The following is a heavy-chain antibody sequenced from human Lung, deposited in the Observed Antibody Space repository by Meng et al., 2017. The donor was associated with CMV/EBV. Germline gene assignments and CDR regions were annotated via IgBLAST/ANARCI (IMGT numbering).Heavy chain of an antibody. Sequence: ESGPGLVKLSRPPFLPCTVSGGSISSSSYYWAWIRQPPGEGLEWIGSVVYSGTTYYTSSLKSRVSISVDTSKNQFSLKLSSVTAADTAVYYCARHHHSPTFDYWGQGTLVTVSS. V-gene: IGHV4-39*01. D-gene: IGHD1-14*01. CDR1: GGSISSSSYY. CDR2: VVYSGTT. J-gene: IGHJ4*02. CDR3: ARHHHSPTFDY.